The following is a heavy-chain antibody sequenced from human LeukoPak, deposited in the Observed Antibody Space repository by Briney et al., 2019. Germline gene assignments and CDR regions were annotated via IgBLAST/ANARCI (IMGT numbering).Heavy chain of an antibody. CDR3: ARESKGSPPHNWFDP. V-gene: IGHV4-61*02. CDR1: GGSISSGSYY. Sequence: PSETLSLTCTVSGGSISSGSYYWSWIRQPAGKGLEWIGRIYTSGSTNYNPSLKSRVTISVDTSKNQFSLKLSSVTAADTAVYYCARESKGSPPHNWFDPWGQGTLVTVSS. D-gene: IGHD3-10*01. J-gene: IGHJ5*02. CDR2: IYTSGST.